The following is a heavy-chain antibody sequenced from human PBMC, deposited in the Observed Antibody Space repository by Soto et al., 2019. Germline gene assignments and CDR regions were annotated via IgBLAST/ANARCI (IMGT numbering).Heavy chain of an antibody. CDR3: AREGRDSSGYGAFDI. CDR2: SNAGNGNT. D-gene: IGHD3-22*01. J-gene: IGHJ3*02. V-gene: IGHV1-3*02. Sequence: ASVKVSCKASGYTFTSYAMHWVRQAPGQRLEWVGWSNAGNGNTKYSQEFQGRVTITRDTSASTAYMELSSLRSEDMAVYYCAREGRDSSGYGAFDIWGQGTMVTVSS. CDR1: GYTFTSYA.